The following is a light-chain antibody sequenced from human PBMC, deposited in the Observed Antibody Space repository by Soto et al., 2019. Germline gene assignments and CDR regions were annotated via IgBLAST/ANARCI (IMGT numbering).Light chain of an antibody. CDR1: TSDVVGYDY. J-gene: IGLJ1*01. V-gene: IGLV2-14*01. CDR3: CSYKRSRNYV. Sequence: QSALTQPGSVSGSPGQPIAISCTGTTSDVVGYDYVSWYQQHPGQAPKLLIYEVSNRPSGVSYRFSGSKSGSTASLTISGLQAEDEADYYCCSYKRSRNYVFGAGTKVT. CDR2: EVS.